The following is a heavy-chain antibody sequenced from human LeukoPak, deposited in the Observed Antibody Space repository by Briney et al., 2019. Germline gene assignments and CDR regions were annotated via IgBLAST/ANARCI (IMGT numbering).Heavy chain of an antibody. Sequence: GASVKVSCKASGGTFSSYAISRVRQAPGQGLEWMGIINPSGGSTSYAQKFQGRVTMTRDTSTSTVYMELSSLRSEDTAVYYCARSAAYVPRNYGMDVWGQGTTVTVSS. V-gene: IGHV1-46*01. J-gene: IGHJ6*02. CDR2: INPSGGST. CDR3: ARSAAYVPRNYGMDV. CDR1: GGTFSSYA. D-gene: IGHD3-10*02.